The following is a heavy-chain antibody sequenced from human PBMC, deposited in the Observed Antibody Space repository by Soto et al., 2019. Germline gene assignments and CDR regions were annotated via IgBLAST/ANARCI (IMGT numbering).Heavy chain of an antibody. Sequence: PGGSLRLSCAASGFTFSSYAMSWVRQAPGKGLEWVSAISGSGGSTYYADSVKGRFTISRDNSKNTLYLQMNSLRAEDTAVYYCARDYEQHLASWYDPWGQGTLVTVSS. CDR3: ARDYEQHLASWYDP. CDR2: ISGSGGST. V-gene: IGHV3-23*01. J-gene: IGHJ5*02. CDR1: GFTFSSYA. D-gene: IGHD6-13*01.